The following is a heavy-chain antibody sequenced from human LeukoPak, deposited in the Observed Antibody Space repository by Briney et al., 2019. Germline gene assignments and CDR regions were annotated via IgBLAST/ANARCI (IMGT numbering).Heavy chain of an antibody. Sequence: ASVKVSCKASGGTFSSYAISWVRQAPGQGLEWMGIINPSGGSTSYAQKFQGRVTMTRDTSTSTVYMELSSLRSEDTAVYYCARDTYYGFWSGYINWFDPWGQGALVTVSS. CDR1: GGTFSSYA. CDR2: INPSGGST. J-gene: IGHJ5*02. D-gene: IGHD3-3*01. CDR3: ARDTYYGFWSGYINWFDP. V-gene: IGHV1-46*01.